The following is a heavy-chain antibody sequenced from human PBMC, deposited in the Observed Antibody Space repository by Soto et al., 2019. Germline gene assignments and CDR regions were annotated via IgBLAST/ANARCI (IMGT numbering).Heavy chain of an antibody. Sequence: GGTLRLSCAASGFPFSTYAMSWVRLPPGKGLEWVSSIGDGGGTTNYADSVKGRFTVSRDNSNDTLYLQMNSLRAEDTAVYFCAKDRRDFEYWGQGTLVTVSS. CDR3: AKDRRDFEY. CDR1: GFPFSTYA. V-gene: IGHV3-23*01. J-gene: IGHJ4*02. CDR2: IGDGGGTT.